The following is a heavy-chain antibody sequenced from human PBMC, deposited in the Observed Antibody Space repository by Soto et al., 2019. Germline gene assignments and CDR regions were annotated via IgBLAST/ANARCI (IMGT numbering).Heavy chain of an antibody. CDR3: ARQEVRGFFDY. V-gene: IGHV4-39*01. J-gene: IGHJ4*02. CDR2: FFSSGSP. D-gene: IGHD3-10*01. Sequence: QMQLQESGPGLVKPSETLSLTCTVSGVSISSSSFYWGWIRQPPGKGLEWIGSFFSSGSPYYNPSLKSRVAISVDTSRNQFSLKLSSVTAADTTIYYCARQEVRGFFDYWGQGILVTIS. CDR1: GVSISSSSFY.